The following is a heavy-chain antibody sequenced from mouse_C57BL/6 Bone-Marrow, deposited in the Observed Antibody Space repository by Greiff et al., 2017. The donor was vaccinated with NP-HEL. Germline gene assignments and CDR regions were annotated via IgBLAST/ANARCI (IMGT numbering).Heavy chain of an antibody. V-gene: IGHV1-53*01. CDR2: INPSNGGT. D-gene: IGHD2-1*01. CDR1: GYTFTSYW. CDR3: ARVDPGNHWDLDV. J-gene: IGHJ1*03. Sequence: VQLQQPGTELVKPGASVKLSCKASGYTFTSYWMHWVKQRPGQGLEWIGNINPSNGGTNYNEKFKSKATLTGDKSSSPAYLQLRRLTSEDSAVYDCARVDPGNHWDLDVWGTGTTVTVSS.